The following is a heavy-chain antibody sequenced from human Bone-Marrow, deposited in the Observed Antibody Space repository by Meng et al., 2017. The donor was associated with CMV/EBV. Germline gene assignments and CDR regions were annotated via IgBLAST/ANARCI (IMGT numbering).Heavy chain of an antibody. CDR3: ARDRTPRTAYCSSTSCYYRYYYGMDV. Sequence: LSLTCAASGFTFSDYYMNWVRQAPGKGLEWVSSISSSSTIYYADSVKGRFTISRDNAKNSLYLQMNSLRADDTAVYYCARDRTPRTAYCSSTSCYYRYYYGMDVWGQGTTVTVSS. CDR2: ISSSSTI. J-gene: IGHJ6*02. D-gene: IGHD2-2*01. V-gene: IGHV3-69-1*01. CDR1: GFTFSDYY.